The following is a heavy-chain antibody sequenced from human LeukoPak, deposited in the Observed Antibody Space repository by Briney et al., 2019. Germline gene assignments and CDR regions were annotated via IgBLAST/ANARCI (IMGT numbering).Heavy chain of an antibody. V-gene: IGHV3-23*01. CDR1: GFTFSSYA. Sequence: GGSLRLSCAASGFTFSSYAMSWVRLAPGEGLELVSAIIGSGGSTYYADSVKGRFTISRDNSKNTLYLQMNSLRAEDTAVYYCAKEGGATILQFDYWGQGTLVTVSS. CDR3: AKEGGATILQFDY. D-gene: IGHD1-26*01. J-gene: IGHJ4*02. CDR2: IIGSGGST.